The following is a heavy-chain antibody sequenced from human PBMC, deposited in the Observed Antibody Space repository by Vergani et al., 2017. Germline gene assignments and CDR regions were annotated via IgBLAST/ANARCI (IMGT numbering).Heavy chain of an antibody. Sequence: EVQLVQSGAEVKKPGATMKISCKVSGYTFTDHYMHWVKQAPGKGLEWMGLVDPEDGETIYAEKLKGRLTIAADTYTDTAHLELSSLRSEDTGVYYCATPQTVTASGMEVWAQGTTVSVS. V-gene: IGHV1-69-2*01. D-gene: IGHD2-21*02. CDR2: VDPEDGET. CDR3: ATPQTVTASGMEV. J-gene: IGHJ6*02. CDR1: GYTFTDHY.